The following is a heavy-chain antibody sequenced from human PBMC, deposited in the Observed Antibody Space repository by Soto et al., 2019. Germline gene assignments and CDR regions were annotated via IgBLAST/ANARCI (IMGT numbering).Heavy chain of an antibody. J-gene: IGHJ4*02. CDR1: GDTFSSYW. Sequence: PGESLKISCQGSGDTFSSYWIGWVRQMPGKGLEWMGIMFLGGSDTRYSPSFQGRVNISADKSIRTAYLQWNSLEASDTAMYYCARIRKNCGGDCYALAYWGPGTLVTGSS. CDR2: MFLGGSDT. D-gene: IGHD2-21*02. CDR3: ARIRKNCGGDCYALAY. V-gene: IGHV5-51*01.